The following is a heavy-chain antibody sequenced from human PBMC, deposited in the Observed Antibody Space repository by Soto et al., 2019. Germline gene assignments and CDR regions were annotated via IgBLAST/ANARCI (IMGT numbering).Heavy chain of an antibody. CDR3: ASSLGVLPRWDY. J-gene: IGHJ4*02. CDR2: ISGSGDST. Sequence: GGSLRLSCAASGFTVSSYAMNWVRQAPGKGLEWVSAISGSGDSTYYADSVKGRFTIFRDSSKNTLYLQMNSLRAEDTAVYYCASSLGVLPRWDYWGQGTLVTVSS. CDR1: GFTVSSYA. V-gene: IGHV3-23*01. D-gene: IGHD2-8*01.